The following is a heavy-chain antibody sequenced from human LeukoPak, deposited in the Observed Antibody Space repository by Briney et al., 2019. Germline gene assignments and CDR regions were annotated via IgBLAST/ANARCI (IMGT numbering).Heavy chain of an antibody. D-gene: IGHD3-10*01. CDR1: GYTFSSSY. V-gene: IGHV1-24*01. J-gene: IGHJ4*02. CDR2: FDPEDGET. Sequence: GASVKVSCKASGYTFSSSYMHWVRQAPGKGLEWMGGFDPEDGETIYAQKFQGRVTMTEDTSTDTAYMELSSLRSEDTAVYYCATVGYYGSGSYWGQGTLVTVSS. CDR3: ATVGYYGSGSY.